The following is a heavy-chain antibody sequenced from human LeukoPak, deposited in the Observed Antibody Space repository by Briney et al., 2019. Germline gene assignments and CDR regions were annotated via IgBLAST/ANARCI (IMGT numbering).Heavy chain of an antibody. CDR2: IIPIFGTA. V-gene: IGHV1-69*13. Sequence: ASVKLSLKSSVGTFSIYAISWVRQAHGQGLGWVGGIIPIFGTANYPQKFQGRVTITADESTSTAYMEPSSLRSEDTAVYYCARRYCSGGSCSQSFDYWGQGTLVTVSS. CDR1: VGTFSIYA. D-gene: IGHD2-15*01. J-gene: IGHJ4*02. CDR3: ARRYCSGGSCSQSFDY.